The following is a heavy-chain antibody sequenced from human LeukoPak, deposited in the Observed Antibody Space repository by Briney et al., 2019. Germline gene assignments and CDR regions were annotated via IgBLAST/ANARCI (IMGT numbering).Heavy chain of an antibody. J-gene: IGHJ5*02. V-gene: IGHV4-31*03. D-gene: IGHD6-6*01. CDR1: GGSISSGGYY. Sequence: SQTLSLTCTVSGGSISSGGYYWSWIRQHPGKGLEWIGYIYYSGSTYYNPSLKSRVTISVDTSKNQFSLKLSSVTAADTAVYYCAREGQLVKNWFDHWGQGTLVTVSS. CDR3: AREGQLVKNWFDH. CDR2: IYYSGST.